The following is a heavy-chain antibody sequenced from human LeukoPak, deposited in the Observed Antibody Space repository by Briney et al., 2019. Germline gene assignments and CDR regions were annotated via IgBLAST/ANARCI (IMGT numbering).Heavy chain of an antibody. V-gene: IGHV1-24*01. J-gene: IGHJ4*02. Sequence: ASVSVSFKFSVYSLRYLSIHWVRQPPGSGLEWMGNFEPEDGKATYVQKFQGRVTMTEDTSTDIAYMDLSSLISEDTAIYYCVTPVGAHWGQGTLVTVSS. CDR2: FEPEDGKA. CDR3: VTPVGAH. CDR1: VYSLRYLS. D-gene: IGHD3-16*01.